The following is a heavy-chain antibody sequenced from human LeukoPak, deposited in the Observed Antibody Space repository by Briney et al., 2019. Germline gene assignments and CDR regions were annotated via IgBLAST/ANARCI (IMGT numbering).Heavy chain of an antibody. CDR3: ARVYLGDAFDI. V-gene: IGHV4-34*01. CDR2: IYYSGST. D-gene: IGHD2-8*01. Sequence: SETLSLTCAVYGGSFSGYYWSWIRQPPGKGLEWIGSIYYSGSTYYNPSLKSRVTISVDTSKNQFSLKLSSVTAADTAVYYCARVYLGDAFDIWGQGTMVTVSS. CDR1: GGSFSGYY. J-gene: IGHJ3*02.